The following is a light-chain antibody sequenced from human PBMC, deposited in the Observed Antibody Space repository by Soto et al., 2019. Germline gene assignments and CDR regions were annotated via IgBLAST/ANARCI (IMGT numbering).Light chain of an antibody. CDR3: CSFAGNFV. V-gene: IGLV2-11*01. CDR1: SSDVGGNKY. Sequence: QSALTQPRSVSGSPGQSVTISCTGTSSDVGGNKYVSWYQQPPGKAPKLMIYDVRKRPSGVPDRFSGSKSGNTASLTISGLQAEDEADYYCCSFAGNFVFGGGTKLTVL. CDR2: DVR. J-gene: IGLJ2*01.